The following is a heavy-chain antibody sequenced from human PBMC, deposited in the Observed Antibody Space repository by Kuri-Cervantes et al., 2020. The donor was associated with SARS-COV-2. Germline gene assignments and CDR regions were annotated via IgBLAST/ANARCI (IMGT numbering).Heavy chain of an antibody. V-gene: IGHV5-51*01. Sequence: GESLKISCQGSGYSFSSYWIGWVRQMPGKGLEWMGIIYPADSDTRYSPSFQGQVTISADKSTTTAYLQWSSLKASDTAMYYCARLLFWSGFVDSWGQGTLVTVSS. J-gene: IGHJ4*02. CDR3: ARLLFWSGFVDS. CDR2: IYPADSDT. CDR1: GYSFSSYW. D-gene: IGHD3-3*01.